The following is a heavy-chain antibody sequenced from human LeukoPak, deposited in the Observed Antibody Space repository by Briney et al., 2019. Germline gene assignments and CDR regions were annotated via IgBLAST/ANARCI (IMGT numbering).Heavy chain of an antibody. D-gene: IGHD3-3*01. Sequence: GSLRLSCAASGFTFSTYGMHWVRQAPGKGLEWVAVISYDGSNKYYVDSVQGRFTISRDNSKNTLYLQVNSLRAEDTAVYYCARGATYCDFWSGYYMLDYWGQGTLVTVSS. V-gene: IGHV3-30*03. CDR1: GFTFSTYG. J-gene: IGHJ4*02. CDR3: ARGATYCDFWSGYYMLDY. CDR2: ISYDGSNK.